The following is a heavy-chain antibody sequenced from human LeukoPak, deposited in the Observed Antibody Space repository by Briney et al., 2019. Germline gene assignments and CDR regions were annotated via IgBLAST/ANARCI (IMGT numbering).Heavy chain of an antibody. CDR2: INPNSGGT. D-gene: IGHD3-9*01. CDR3: ARGVLRYFDWGAFDI. J-gene: IGHJ3*02. V-gene: IGHV1-2*02. CDR1: GYTFTGYY. Sequence: ASVKVSCKASGYTFTGYYMHWVRQAPGQGLEWMGWINPNSGGTNYAQKFQGRVTMTRDTSISTAYMELRSLRSDDTAVYYCARGVLRYFDWGAFDIWGQGTMVTVSS.